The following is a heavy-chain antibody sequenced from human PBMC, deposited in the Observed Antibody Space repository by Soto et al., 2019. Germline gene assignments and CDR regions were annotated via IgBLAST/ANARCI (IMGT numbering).Heavy chain of an antibody. CDR3: AKVSSWYAPDAFDI. D-gene: IGHD6-13*01. J-gene: IGHJ3*02. CDR2: ISGSGGST. V-gene: IGHV3-23*01. CDR1: GFHFRGYA. Sequence: EVQLLESGGGLVQPGGSLRLSCAASGFHFRGYARSWVRQAQGKGLEWVSAISGSGGSTYYAYSVKGRFTISRDNSKNTLYLQMNCLRAEDTAVYYCAKVSSWYAPDAFDIWGQGTMVTVSS.